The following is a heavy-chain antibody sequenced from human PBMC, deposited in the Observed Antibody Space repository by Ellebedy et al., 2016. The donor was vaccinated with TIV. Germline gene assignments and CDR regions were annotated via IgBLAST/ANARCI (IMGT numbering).Heavy chain of an antibody. D-gene: IGHD2-21*02. CDR3: ARERTTVVTRAFDP. CDR1: GYTFNTYG. Sequence: AASVKVSCKASGYTFNTYGINWLRQAPGQGLEWMGWISPFRGRTDYAQKFQERITLTTDTSDKTVYMELRNLKSDDTAVYYCARERTTVVTRAFDPWGQGTLVTVFS. CDR2: ISPFRGRT. J-gene: IGHJ5*02. V-gene: IGHV1-18*04.